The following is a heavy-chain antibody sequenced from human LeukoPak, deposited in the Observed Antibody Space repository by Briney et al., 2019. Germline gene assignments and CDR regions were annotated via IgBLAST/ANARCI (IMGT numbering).Heavy chain of an antibody. V-gene: IGHV4-59*01. CDR3: ARRDDYGDYGVAFDF. D-gene: IGHD4-17*01. Sequence: SETLSLTCTVSGGSISSYYWSWIRQPPGKGLEWIGSIYYSGSTNYNPSLKSRVTISVDTSKNQFSLKLSSVTAADTAVYYCARRDDYGDYGVAFDFWGQGTMVTVSS. J-gene: IGHJ3*01. CDR1: GGSISSYY. CDR2: IYYSGST.